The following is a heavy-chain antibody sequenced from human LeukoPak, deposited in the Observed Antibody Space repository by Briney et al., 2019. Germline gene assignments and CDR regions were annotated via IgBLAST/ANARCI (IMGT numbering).Heavy chain of an antibody. CDR3: ARDHAMDKAFDI. CDR2: ISSSSSYI. Sequence: PGGSLRLSCAASGFTFSSYSMNWVRQAPGKGLEWVSSISSSSSYIYYADSVKGRFTISRDNAKNSLYLQMNSLRAEDTAVYYCARDHAMDKAFDIWGQGTMVTVSS. D-gene: IGHD5-18*01. V-gene: IGHV3-21*01. CDR1: GFTFSSYS. J-gene: IGHJ3*02.